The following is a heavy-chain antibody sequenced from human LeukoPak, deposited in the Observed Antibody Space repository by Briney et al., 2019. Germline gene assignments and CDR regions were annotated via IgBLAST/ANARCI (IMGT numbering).Heavy chain of an antibody. Sequence: ASVKVSCKASGYTFTNYHIHWVRQAPGQGLEWMGFINPSGGSTTYAQKLQGRVTMTRDTSTSTVYMELNSLRSEDTALYYCARPQNSGWHYFDYWGLGTQVTVSS. CDR2: INPSGGST. D-gene: IGHD5-12*01. CDR1: GYTFTNYH. V-gene: IGHV1-46*01. CDR3: ARPQNSGWHYFDY. J-gene: IGHJ4*02.